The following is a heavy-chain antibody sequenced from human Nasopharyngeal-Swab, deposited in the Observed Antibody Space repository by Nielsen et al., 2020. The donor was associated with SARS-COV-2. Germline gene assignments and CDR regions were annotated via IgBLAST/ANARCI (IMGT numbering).Heavy chain of an antibody. CDR1: GFTFSSYA. J-gene: IGHJ1*01. V-gene: IGHV3-23*01. Sequence: GESLKISCAASGFTFSSYAMSWVRQAPGKGLEWVSAISGSGGSTYYADSVKGRFTISRDNSKNTLNLQMNSLSAEDTAVYYCVIVVVTAAGYFQHWGQGTLVTVSS. CDR3: VIVVVTAAGYFQH. CDR2: ISGSGGST. D-gene: IGHD2-21*02.